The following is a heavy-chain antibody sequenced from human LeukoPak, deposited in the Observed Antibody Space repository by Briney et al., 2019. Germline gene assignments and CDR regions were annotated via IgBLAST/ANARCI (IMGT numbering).Heavy chain of an antibody. D-gene: IGHD6-19*01. J-gene: IGHJ4*02. Sequence: GGSLRLSCAASGFTFSGYTMHWVRQAPGKGLEYLSAISSNGASTYYANSVKGRFTISRDNSKNTLYLQMGSLRAEDMAVYYCARGEGSGWFPFDYWGQGTLVTVSS. V-gene: IGHV3-64*01. CDR1: GFTFSGYT. CDR2: ISSNGAST. CDR3: ARGEGSGWFPFDY.